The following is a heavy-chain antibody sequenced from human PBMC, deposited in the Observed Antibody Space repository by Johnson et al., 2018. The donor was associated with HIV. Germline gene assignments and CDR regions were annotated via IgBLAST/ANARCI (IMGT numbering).Heavy chain of an antibody. CDR3: ASSYSESDAFDI. CDR1: GFTFSSYA. V-gene: IGHV3-23*04. D-gene: IGHD3-10*01. CDR2: ISGSGGST. Sequence: VLLVESGGGLVQPGGSLRLSCAASGFTFSSYAMSWVRQAPGKGLEWVSAISGSGGSTYYADSVKGRFTISRDNSKNTLYLQMNSLRVEDTAVYYCASSYSESDAFDIWGQGTMVTVSS. J-gene: IGHJ3*02.